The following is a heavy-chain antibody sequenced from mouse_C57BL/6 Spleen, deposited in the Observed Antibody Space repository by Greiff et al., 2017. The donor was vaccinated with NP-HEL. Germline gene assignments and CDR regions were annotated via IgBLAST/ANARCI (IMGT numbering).Heavy chain of an antibody. J-gene: IGHJ4*01. CDR3: ARWGGSGLYYYAMDY. CDR2: IDPNSGGT. Sequence: QVHVKQSGAELVKPGASVKLSCKASGYTFTSYWMHWVKQRPGRGLEWIGRIDPNSGGTKYNEKFKSKATLTVDKPSSTAYMQLSSLTSEDSAVYYCARWGGSGLYYYAMDYWGQGTSVTVSS. V-gene: IGHV1-72*01. CDR1: GYTFTSYW. D-gene: IGHD1-1*01.